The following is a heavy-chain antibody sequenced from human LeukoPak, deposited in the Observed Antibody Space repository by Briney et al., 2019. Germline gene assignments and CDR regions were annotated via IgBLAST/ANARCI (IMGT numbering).Heavy chain of an antibody. CDR1: GCIVSSNY. CDR2: IYSDGST. J-gene: IGHJ4*02. V-gene: IGHV3-53*04. CDR3: ARGIAAAGIIFDY. Sequence: GGSLRLSCAASGCIVSSNYMTWVRQAPGKGLEPVSVIYSDGSTYYVDSVKGRFTISRHNSENMVYLQMNSLRAEDTAVYYCARGIAAAGIIFDYWGQGTLVTVSS. D-gene: IGHD6-13*01.